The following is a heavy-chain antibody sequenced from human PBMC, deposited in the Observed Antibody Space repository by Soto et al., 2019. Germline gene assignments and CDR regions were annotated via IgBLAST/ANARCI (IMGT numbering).Heavy chain of an antibody. CDR2: INPTGGST. Sequence: QVQLVQSGAEVKKPGASVKVSCKASGYTFTNYYRHWVRQAPGQGLEWMGIINPTGGSTNYAQKFQGRVTLSMERSTSRVYMELRRLRFEDTAVYYCARDLAAADYWGQGTLVTVSS. V-gene: IGHV1-46*01. D-gene: IGHD6-13*01. CDR1: GYTFTNYY. CDR3: ARDLAAADY. J-gene: IGHJ4*02.